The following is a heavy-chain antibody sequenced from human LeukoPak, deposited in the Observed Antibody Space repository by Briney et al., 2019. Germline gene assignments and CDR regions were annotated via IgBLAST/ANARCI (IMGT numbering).Heavy chain of an antibody. D-gene: IGHD3-22*01. V-gene: IGHV3-7*04. CDR3: ARGRMLYYYDSSGYPFDY. Sequence: GGSLRLSCAASEFTFSMYWMTWVRQAPGKGLEWVANIKQDGSEKYYVDSVKGRFTISRDNAKNSLYLQMNSLRAEDTAVYYCARGRMLYYYDSSGYPFDYWGQGSLVTVSS. J-gene: IGHJ4*02. CDR1: EFTFSMYW. CDR2: IKQDGSEK.